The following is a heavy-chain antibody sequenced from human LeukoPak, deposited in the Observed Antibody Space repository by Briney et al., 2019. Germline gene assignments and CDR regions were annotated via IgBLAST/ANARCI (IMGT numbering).Heavy chain of an antibody. J-gene: IGHJ4*02. CDR1: GFTFSSYG. CDR2: IRYDGSNK. CDR3: AKDRLFGIVVVPAAFDY. Sequence: PGGSLRRSCAASGFTFSSYGMHWVRQAPGKGLEWVAFIRYDGSNKYYADSVKGRFTISRDNSKNTLYLQMNSLRAEDTAVYYCAKDRLFGIVVVPAAFDYWGQGTLVTVSS. D-gene: IGHD2-2*01. V-gene: IGHV3-30*02.